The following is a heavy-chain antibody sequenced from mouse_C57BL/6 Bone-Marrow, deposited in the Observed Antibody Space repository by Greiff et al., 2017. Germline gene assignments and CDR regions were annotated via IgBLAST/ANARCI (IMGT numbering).Heavy chain of an antibody. J-gene: IGHJ1*03. D-gene: IGHD1-1*01. V-gene: IGHV1-85*01. CDR2: IYPRDGST. CDR3: ARDYGSSYWYFDV. CDR1: GYTFTGYD. Sequence: LQESGPELVKPGASVKLSCKASGYTFTGYDINWVKQRPGQGLEWIGWIYPRDGSTKYNEKFKGKATLTVDTSSSTAYMELHSLTSEDSAVYFCARDYGSSYWYFDVWGTGTTVTVSS.